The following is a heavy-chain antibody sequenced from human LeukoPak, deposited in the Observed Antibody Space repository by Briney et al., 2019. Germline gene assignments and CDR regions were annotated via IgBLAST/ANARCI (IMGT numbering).Heavy chain of an antibody. Sequence: KSSETLSLTCTVSGGSISSYYWSWIRHPQGQGLGWIGFIYNSGSTNYNPSLKIRVTISVDTSKNQFSLKLSSVTAADTAVYYCARHSDLPPYVTYYYYYGMDVWGQGTTVTVSS. CDR2: IYNSGST. J-gene: IGHJ6*02. CDR3: ARHSDLPPYVTYYYYYGMDV. V-gene: IGHV4-59*08. CDR1: GGSISSYY. D-gene: IGHD1-14*01.